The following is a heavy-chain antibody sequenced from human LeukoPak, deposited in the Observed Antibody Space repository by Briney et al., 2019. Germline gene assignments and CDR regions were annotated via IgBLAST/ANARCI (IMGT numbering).Heavy chain of an antibody. J-gene: IGHJ4*02. CDR3: ATPYYYDSSGYYYFDY. V-gene: IGHV1-69*05. CDR2: IIPIFGTA. D-gene: IGHD3-22*01. CDR1: GGTFSSYA. Sequence: SVKVSCKASGGTFSSYAISWVRQAPGQGLEWMGGIIPIFGTANYAQKFQGRVTITTDESTSTAYLELSSLRSEDTAVYYCATPYYYDSSGYYYFDYWGQGTLVTVSS.